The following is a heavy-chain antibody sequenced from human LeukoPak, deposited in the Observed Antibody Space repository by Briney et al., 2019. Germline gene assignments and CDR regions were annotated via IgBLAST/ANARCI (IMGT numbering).Heavy chain of an antibody. D-gene: IGHD3-10*01. Sequence: ASVKVSCKASGGTFSSYAISWVRQAPGQGLEWMGGIIPIFGTANYAQKFQGRVTIAADESTSTAYMELSSLRSDDTAVYYCARVPFSMVRGDSVPSNWFDPWGQGTLVTVSS. J-gene: IGHJ5*02. V-gene: IGHV1-69*01. CDR1: GGTFSSYA. CDR2: IIPIFGTA. CDR3: ARVPFSMVRGDSVPSNWFDP.